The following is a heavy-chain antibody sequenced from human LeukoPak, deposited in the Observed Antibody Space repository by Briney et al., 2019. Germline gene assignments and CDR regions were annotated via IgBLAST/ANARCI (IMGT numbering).Heavy chain of an antibody. CDR2: INPSGGST. D-gene: IGHD3-22*01. J-gene: IGHJ4*02. CDR1: GYTFTSYY. Sequence: GASVKVSCKASGYTFTSYYMHWVRQAPGQGLEWMGIINPSGGSTSYAQKFQGRVTMARDMSTSTVYMELSSLRSEDTAVYYCARSHVSSGYLDYWGQGTLVTVSS. V-gene: IGHV1-46*01. CDR3: ARSHVSSGYLDY.